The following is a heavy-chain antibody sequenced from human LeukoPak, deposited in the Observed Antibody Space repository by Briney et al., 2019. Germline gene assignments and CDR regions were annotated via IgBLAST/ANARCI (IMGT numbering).Heavy chain of an antibody. Sequence: GGSREISRQGSGYSFTSYWIGGVRQLPGKGLEWMGIIYPGDSDTRYSPSFQGQVTISADKSISTAYLQWSSLKASDTAMYYCARWEGLLPEDTWFDPWGQGTLVTVSS. V-gene: IGHV5-51*01. J-gene: IGHJ5*02. CDR1: GYSFTSYW. CDR2: IYPGDSDT. D-gene: IGHD2-15*01. CDR3: ARWEGLLPEDTWFDP.